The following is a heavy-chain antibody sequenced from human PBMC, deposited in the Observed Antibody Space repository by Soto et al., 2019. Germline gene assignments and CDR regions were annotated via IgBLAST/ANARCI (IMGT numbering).Heavy chain of an antibody. D-gene: IGHD3-22*01. Sequence: PGWSLRLSCASTVFMFVTYWMSWVRQAPGKGLEWVANIKHDGNEKYYAGSVKGRFTVSRDNVKNFLHLQMSSLRGDDTGVYFCVRATLSWGHYYFRGLDVWGQGTTVTVSS. CDR3: VRATLSWGHYYFRGLDV. CDR2: IKHDGNEK. V-gene: IGHV3-7*01. J-gene: IGHJ6*02. CDR1: VFMFVTYW.